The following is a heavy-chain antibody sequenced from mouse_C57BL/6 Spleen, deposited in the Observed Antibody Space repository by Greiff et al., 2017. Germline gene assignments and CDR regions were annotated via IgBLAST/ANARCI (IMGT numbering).Heavy chain of an antibody. CDR2: ISPRSGNT. CDR1: GYTFTRYG. V-gene: IGHV1-81*01. CDR3: AILTGPYVDY. J-gene: IGHJ2*01. D-gene: IGHD4-1*01. Sequence: QVKLQQSGAELARPGASVKLSCTASGYTFTRYGISWVKQTTGQGLEWVGAISPRSGNTYYTEKFKGKATLTADKSSSTAYMELRSRTSEDDAVYYYAILTGPYVDYWGQGTTRTVSS.